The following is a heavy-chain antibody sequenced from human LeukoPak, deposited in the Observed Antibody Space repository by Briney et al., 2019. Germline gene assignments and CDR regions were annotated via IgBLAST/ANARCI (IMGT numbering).Heavy chain of an antibody. CDR2: IYYSGST. CDR1: GGSISSSSYY. D-gene: IGHD5-12*01. V-gene: IGHV4-39*01. Sequence: SETLSLTCTVSGGSISSSSYYWGWIRQPPGKGLEWIGSIYYSGSTYYNPSLKSRVTISADTSKNQFSLKLSSVTAADTAVYYCARHPVATIEVYFDYWGQGTLVTVSS. CDR3: ARHPVATIEVYFDY. J-gene: IGHJ4*02.